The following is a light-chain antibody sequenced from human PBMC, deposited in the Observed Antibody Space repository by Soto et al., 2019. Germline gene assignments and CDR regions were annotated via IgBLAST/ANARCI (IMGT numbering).Light chain of an antibody. J-gene: IGKJ4*01. CDR1: RSVGRN. CDR2: GAS. V-gene: IGKV3-15*01. Sequence: EIVMTQSPATLSVFLGETATLSCRASRSVGRNIAWYQQKPGQAPRLFIYGASTRATGIPARFNGSGSGTDFTLTIGSLQSGGFAVYYCQQYNDWPPITFGGGTNVEI. CDR3: QQYNDWPPIT.